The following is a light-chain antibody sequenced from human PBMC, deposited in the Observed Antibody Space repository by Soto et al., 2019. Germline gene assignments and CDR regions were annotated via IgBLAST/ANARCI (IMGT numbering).Light chain of an antibody. CDR3: QQIDSYPRT. V-gene: IGKV1-9*01. Sequence: IPLTQSPSSLSASVGDRVTITCRAGQGIAGSLAWYQQKPGEAPNLLISAASTLQTGVPSRFSGSGSGTDFALTISSLQPEDFATYYCQQIDSYPRTFGQGTKVEIK. CDR2: AAS. J-gene: IGKJ1*01. CDR1: QGIAGS.